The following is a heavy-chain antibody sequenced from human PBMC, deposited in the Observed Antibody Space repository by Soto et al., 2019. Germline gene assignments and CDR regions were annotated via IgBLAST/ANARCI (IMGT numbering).Heavy chain of an antibody. Sequence: QVQLVESGGGVVQPGRSLRLSCAASGFTFSSYGMHWVHQAPGKGLEWVAVIWHDGSFKYYVDSVKGRFTISRDNFNNTLFLQMNSLRAEDTAVYYCARGGDYGDRNAFDIWGQGTMVTVSS. CDR3: ARGGDYGDRNAFDI. D-gene: IGHD4-17*01. J-gene: IGHJ3*02. V-gene: IGHV3-33*01. CDR2: IWHDGSFK. CDR1: GFTFSSYG.